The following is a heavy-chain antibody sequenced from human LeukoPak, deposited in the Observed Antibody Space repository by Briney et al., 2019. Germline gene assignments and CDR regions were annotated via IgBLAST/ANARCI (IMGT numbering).Heavy chain of an antibody. V-gene: IGHV3-7*05. D-gene: IGHD6-19*01. CDR3: ARDTGAVTGIEDYFDY. CDR2: IKQDGSEK. Sequence: PGGSLRLSCAASGFTSSSYWMSCVRQAPGRGLEWVGNIKQDGSEKYYVDSVEGRFTISRDNAKNSLYLQMNSLRVEDTAVYYCARDTGAVTGIEDYFDYWGQGTLVTVSS. J-gene: IGHJ4*02. CDR1: GFTSSSYW.